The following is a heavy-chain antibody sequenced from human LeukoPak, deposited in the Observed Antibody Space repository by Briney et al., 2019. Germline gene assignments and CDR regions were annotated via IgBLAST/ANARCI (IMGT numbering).Heavy chain of an antibody. Sequence: GGSLRLSRAASAFTISNYAMTWVRQAPGKGLEWVSSTSGIVSSTYYEDSVKCRFIIYRDNTKNTQYLQMKSLRAEDTAVYYCAKDGVVKTSRPYYFDFWGKGTLVTVSS. D-gene: IGHD2-15*01. J-gene: IGHJ4*02. CDR2: TSGIVSST. V-gene: IGHV3-23*01. CDR3: AKDGVVKTSRPYYFDF. CDR1: AFTISNYA.